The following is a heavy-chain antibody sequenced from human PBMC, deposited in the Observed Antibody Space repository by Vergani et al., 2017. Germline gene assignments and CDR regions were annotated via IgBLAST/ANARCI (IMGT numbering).Heavy chain of an antibody. CDR2: IYSGGST. CDR3: ASRLARDGSGGDAFDS. D-gene: IGHD3-10*01. CDR1: GFTFSSYS. Sequence: VQLVESGGGLVQPGGSLRLSCAASGFTFSSYSMSWVRQAPGKGLEWVSVIYSGGSTYYADSVKGRFTISRDNSTNTLYLQMNSLRAEDTSVYYCASRLARDGSGGDAFDSWGQGTMVTVSS. J-gene: IGHJ3*02. V-gene: IGHV3-66*02.